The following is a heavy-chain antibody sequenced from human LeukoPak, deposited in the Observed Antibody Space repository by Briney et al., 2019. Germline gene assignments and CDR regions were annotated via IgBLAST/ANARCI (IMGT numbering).Heavy chain of an antibody. V-gene: IGHV3-30*18. CDR2: ISDDGSYK. Sequence: GGSLRLSWAASGFTLNNYWMHWVRQAPGKGLGWVAFISDDGSYKYYADSVKGRFTISRENSKKTLDLQMNSLRAEDTAVYYCAELGITMIGGVWGKGTTVTISS. CDR3: AELGITMIGGV. D-gene: IGHD3-10*02. CDR1: GFTLNNYW. J-gene: IGHJ6*04.